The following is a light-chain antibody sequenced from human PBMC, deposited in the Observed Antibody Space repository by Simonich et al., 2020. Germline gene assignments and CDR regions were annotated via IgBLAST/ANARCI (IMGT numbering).Light chain of an antibody. Sequence: DIVMTQSPDSLAVSLGERATINCKSSQSVLYSSNNKNYFAWDQQKPGQPPKLLIYGTATRESGVPDRFSGSGSGTDFTLTISSLQAEDVAVYYCQQYYSTPWTFGQGTKVEIK. J-gene: IGKJ1*01. CDR3: QQYYSTPWT. V-gene: IGKV4-1*01. CDR2: GTA. CDR1: QSVLYSSNNKNY.